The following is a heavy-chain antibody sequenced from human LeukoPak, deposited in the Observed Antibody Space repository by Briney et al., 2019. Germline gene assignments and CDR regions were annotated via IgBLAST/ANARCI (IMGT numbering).Heavy chain of an antibody. D-gene: IGHD4-17*01. CDR3: AKDIYSTVTLCDL. CDR1: GGTFSSYA. CDR2: IIPIFGTA. V-gene: IGHV1-69*13. Sequence: SVKVSCKASGGTFSSYAISWVRQAPGQGLEWMGGIIPIFGTANYAQKFQGRVTITADESTSTAYMELSSLRSEDTAVYYCAKDIYSTVTLCDLWGQGTLVTVSS. J-gene: IGHJ4*02.